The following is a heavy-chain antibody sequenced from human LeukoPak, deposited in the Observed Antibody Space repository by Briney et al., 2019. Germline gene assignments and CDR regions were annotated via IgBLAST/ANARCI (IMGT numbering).Heavy chain of an antibody. V-gene: IGHV4-39*07. CDR1: GGSISSSRYY. Sequence: SETLSLTCTVSGGSISSSRYYGGWIRQPPGKGLEWIGSMYYSGSTYYNPSLKSRVTISVDTSKNQFSLKLSSVTAADTAVYYCARGYCSGGSCYFDYWGQGTLVAVSS. J-gene: IGHJ4*02. CDR2: MYYSGST. CDR3: ARGYCSGGSCYFDY. D-gene: IGHD2-15*01.